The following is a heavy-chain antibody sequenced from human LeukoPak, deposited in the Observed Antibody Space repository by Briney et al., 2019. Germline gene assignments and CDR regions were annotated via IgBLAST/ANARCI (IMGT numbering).Heavy chain of an antibody. CDR3: ATRDYLDFGTYQHFDY. CDR1: GFTFSSYT. Sequence: GGSLRLSCAASGFTFSSYTMNWVRQAPGKGLDWVSSSSSSGSYIYYADSVRGRFTISRDNANNSLYLQMNSLRAEDTAVYYCATRDYLDFGTYQHFDYLGQGTMVTVSS. D-gene: IGHD2-2*03. J-gene: IGHJ4*02. V-gene: IGHV3-21*01. CDR2: SSSSGSYI.